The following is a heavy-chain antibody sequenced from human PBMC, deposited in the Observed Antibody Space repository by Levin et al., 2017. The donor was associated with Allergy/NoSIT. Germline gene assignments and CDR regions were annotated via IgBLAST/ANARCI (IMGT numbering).Heavy chain of an antibody. CDR1: RFTFSSYA. CDR3: AKGESITGTTKVRAFDD. Sequence: GESLKISCAASRFTFSSYAMGWVRQAPGKGLEWVSALSSSGGSTYYADSVKGRFTISRDNSKNTLYLQMNSLRAEDTAVYYCAKGESITGTTKVRAFDDWGQGTLVTVSS. D-gene: IGHD1-7*01. J-gene: IGHJ4*02. V-gene: IGHV3-23*01. CDR2: LSSSGGST.